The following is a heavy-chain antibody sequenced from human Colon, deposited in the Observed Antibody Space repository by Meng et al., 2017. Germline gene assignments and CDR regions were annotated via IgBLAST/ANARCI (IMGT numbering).Heavy chain of an antibody. Sequence: GESLKISCAASGFTFSSYSMNWVRQAPGKGLEWVSSISSSSYIYYADSVKGRFTISRDNAKNSLYLQMNSLRAEDTAVYYCARDLFGSGSDYWGQGTLVTVSS. CDR1: GFTFSSYS. D-gene: IGHD3-22*01. V-gene: IGHV3-21*01. CDR3: ARDLFGSGSDY. J-gene: IGHJ4*02. CDR2: ISSSSYI.